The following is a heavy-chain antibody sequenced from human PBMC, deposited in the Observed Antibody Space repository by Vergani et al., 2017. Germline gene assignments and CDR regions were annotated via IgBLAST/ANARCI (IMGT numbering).Heavy chain of an antibody. Sequence: QVQLQESGPGLVKPSETLSLTCTVSGGSISSYYWSWIRQPPGKGLEWIGYIYYSGSTNYNPSLKSRVNISVDTSKNQFSLKLSSVTAADTAVYYCARDRRDFARAYFDYWGQGTLVTVSS. CDR2: IYYSGST. CDR1: GGSISSYY. CDR3: ARDRRDFARAYFDY. D-gene: IGHD5-24*01. V-gene: IGHV4-59*01. J-gene: IGHJ4*02.